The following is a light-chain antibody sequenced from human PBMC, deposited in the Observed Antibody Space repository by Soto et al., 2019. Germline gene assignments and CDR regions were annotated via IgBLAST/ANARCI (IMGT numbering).Light chain of an antibody. CDR1: SSDLGLYNY. V-gene: IGLV2-14*03. CDR2: AVT. Sequence: QSALTQPASVSGSPGQSITISCTGSSSDLGLYNYVSWYQHHPGKAPKLMIYAVTYRPSGVSNRFSASKSGNTASLTISGLPAADEADYYCSSYTSSSTLVFGGGTKVTVL. J-gene: IGLJ2*01. CDR3: SSYTSSSTLV.